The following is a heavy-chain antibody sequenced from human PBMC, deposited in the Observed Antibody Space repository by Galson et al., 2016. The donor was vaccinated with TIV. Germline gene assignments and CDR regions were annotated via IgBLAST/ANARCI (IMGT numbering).Heavy chain of an antibody. J-gene: IGHJ6*02. CDR2: ISSGGST. V-gene: IGHV3-66*02. CDR3: ARDRRHCGNECFLYYHYGMDV. CDR1: GLIVSNNY. Sequence: SLRLSCAASGLIVSNNYMSWVRQAPGKGLEWVSLISSGGSTSYSDSVKGRFTISRDNSKNTLYLQMNSLRPEDTAVYYCARDRRHCGNECFLYYHYGMDVWGQGTTVTVSS. D-gene: IGHD2-21*01.